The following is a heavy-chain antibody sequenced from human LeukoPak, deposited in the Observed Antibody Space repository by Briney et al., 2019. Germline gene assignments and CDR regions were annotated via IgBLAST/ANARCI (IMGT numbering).Heavy chain of an antibody. Sequence: ASVTVSCQASGYTLTSYYMHWVRQAPAQRLEWMGIMNPRCGSTSYVQKFHGRVTMARETSTRTVYMELSSRRSEDSAVYYCARDPDSSGSYYFDYRGQGTLVTVSS. V-gene: IGHV1-46*01. D-gene: IGHD6-19*01. CDR1: GYTLTSYY. J-gene: IGHJ4*02. CDR3: ARDPDSSGSYYFDY. CDR2: MNPRCGST.